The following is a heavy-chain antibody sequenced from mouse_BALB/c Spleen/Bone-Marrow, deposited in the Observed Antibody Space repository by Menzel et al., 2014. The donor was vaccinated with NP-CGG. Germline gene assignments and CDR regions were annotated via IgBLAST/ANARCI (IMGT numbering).Heavy chain of an antibody. CDR1: GFSLSTSGMG. CDR2: IYWDDDK. V-gene: IGHV8-12*01. CDR3: ARVTTATPFDY. Sequence: QVTLKECGPGILQPSQTLSLTCSFSGFSLSTSGMGVSWIRQPSGKGLEWLAHIYWDDDKRYNPSLKSRLTISKDTSRNQVFLKITSVDTADTATYYCARVTTATPFDYWGQGTTLTVSS. J-gene: IGHJ2*01. D-gene: IGHD1-2*01.